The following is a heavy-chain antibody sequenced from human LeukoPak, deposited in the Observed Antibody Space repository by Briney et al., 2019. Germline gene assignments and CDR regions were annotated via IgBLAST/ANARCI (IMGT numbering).Heavy chain of an antibody. CDR2: ISTSGGST. D-gene: IGHD3-22*01. J-gene: IGHJ4*02. V-gene: IGHV3-23*01. Sequence: GGSLRLSCAASGFTVSSYAMNWVRQAPGKGLEWVATISTSGGSTYYADSVKGRFTISRDNAKNSLFLQMNSLIAEDTAVYYCAREKYYYDSSGHRKLDYWGQGTLVTVSS. CDR1: GFTVSSYA. CDR3: AREKYYYDSSGHRKLDY.